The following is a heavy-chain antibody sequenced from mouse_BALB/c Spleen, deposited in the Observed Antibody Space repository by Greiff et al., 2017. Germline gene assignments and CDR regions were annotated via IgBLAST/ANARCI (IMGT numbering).Heavy chain of an antibody. CDR2: ISYSGST. D-gene: IGHD2-10*02. J-gene: IGHJ1*01. Sequence: EVKLMESGPGLVKPSQSLSLTCTVTGYSITSDYAWNWIRQFPGNKLEWMGYISYSGSTSYNPSLKSRISITRDTSKNQFFLQLNSVTTEDTATYYCARYLLAKWYFDVWGAGTTVTVSS. V-gene: IGHV3-2*02. CDR3: ARYLLAKWYFDV. CDR1: GYSITSDYA.